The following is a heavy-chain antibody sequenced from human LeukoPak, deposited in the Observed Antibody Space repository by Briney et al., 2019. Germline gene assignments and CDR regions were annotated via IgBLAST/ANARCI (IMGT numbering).Heavy chain of an antibody. CDR1: GFTVSSNY. CDR2: IYSGGST. V-gene: IGHV3-66*01. Sequence: GGSLRLSCAASGFTVSSNYMSWVRQAPGKGLEWVSVIYSGGSTYYADSVKGRFTIYRENSKNTLYLQMNSLRAEDTAVYYCARVQGYCSGGSCYSYYYYGMDVWGQGTTVTVSS. J-gene: IGHJ6*02. D-gene: IGHD2-15*01. CDR3: ARVQGYCSGGSCYSYYYYGMDV.